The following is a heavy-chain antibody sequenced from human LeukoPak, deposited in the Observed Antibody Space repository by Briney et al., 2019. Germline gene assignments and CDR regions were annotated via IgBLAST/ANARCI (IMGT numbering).Heavy chain of an antibody. CDR1: GGTFSSYA. V-gene: IGHV1-2*02. D-gene: IGHD3-10*01. Sequence: ASVKVSCKASGGTFSSYAISWVRQAPGQGLEWMGWISPNSGDTHYAQKFQGRVTMTRDMSINTAYLELSSLRSDDTAVYFCAREGYYGSGSYYNPFDYWGQGTLVTVSS. J-gene: IGHJ4*02. CDR3: AREGYYGSGSYYNPFDY. CDR2: ISPNSGDT.